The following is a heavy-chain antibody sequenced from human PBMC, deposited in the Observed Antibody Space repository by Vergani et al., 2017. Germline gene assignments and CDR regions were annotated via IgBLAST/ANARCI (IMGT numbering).Heavy chain of an antibody. D-gene: IGHD3-10*01. CDR3: ARSRYYYGSGDDY. Sequence: QVQLQESGPGLVKPSETLSLTCAVSGYSISSGYYWGWIRQPPGKGLEWIGSIYHSGSTYYNPSLKSRVTISVDTSKNQFSLMRSSVTAADTAVYYCARSRYYYGSGDDYWGQGTLVTVSS. CDR2: IYHSGST. J-gene: IGHJ4*02. CDR1: GYSISSGYY. V-gene: IGHV4-38-2*01.